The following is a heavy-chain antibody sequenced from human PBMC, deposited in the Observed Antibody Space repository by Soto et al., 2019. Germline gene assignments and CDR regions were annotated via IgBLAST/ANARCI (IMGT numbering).Heavy chain of an antibody. CDR3: ARECSSTSCYDYYYYGMDV. Sequence: GASVKVSCKASGYTFTSYYMHWVRQAPGQGLEWMGIINPSGGSTSYAQKFQGRVTMTTDTSTSTAYMELRSLRSDDTAVYYCARECSSTSCYDYYYYGMDVWGQGTTVTVSS. CDR1: GYTFTSYY. J-gene: IGHJ6*02. V-gene: IGHV1-46*01. CDR2: INPSGGST. D-gene: IGHD2-2*01.